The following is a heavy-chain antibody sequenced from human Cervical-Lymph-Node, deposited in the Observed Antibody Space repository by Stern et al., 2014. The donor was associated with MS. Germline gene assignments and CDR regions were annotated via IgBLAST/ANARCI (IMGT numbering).Heavy chain of an antibody. Sequence: QLVESGPGLVKPSETLSLTCTVSGGSMNSFYWSWMRQPPGKGLEWIGYIHYSGTTNYNPSLKSRPTMSVDPPKNQFPQTLPSVTAADTAVYYCARHSGWYGSHYWGHGTLVTVSS. V-gene: IGHV4-59*08. CDR2: IHYSGTT. CDR1: GGSMNSFY. J-gene: IGHJ4*01. CDR3: ARHSGWYGSHY. D-gene: IGHD6-19*01.